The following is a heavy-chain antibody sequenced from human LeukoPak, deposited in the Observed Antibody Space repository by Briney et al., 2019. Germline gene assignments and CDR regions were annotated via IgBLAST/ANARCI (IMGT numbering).Heavy chain of an antibody. CDR3: ATRGYYYYMDV. Sequence: ASVKVSCKASGGTFSSYAISWVRQAPGQGLEWMGRIIPIFGTGNYAQKFQGRVTITTDESTSTAYMELSSLRSEDTAVYYCATRGYYYYMDVWGKGTTVTVSS. CDR1: GGTFSSYA. CDR2: IIPIFGTG. D-gene: IGHD5-12*01. J-gene: IGHJ6*03. V-gene: IGHV1-69*05.